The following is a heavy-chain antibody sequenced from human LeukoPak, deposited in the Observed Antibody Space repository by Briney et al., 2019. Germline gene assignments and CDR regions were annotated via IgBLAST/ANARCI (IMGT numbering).Heavy chain of an antibody. CDR3: ARKLGAVVTPGWAYDN. CDR1: GDSISSAFYY. Sequence: PSQTLFLTCTVPGDSISSAFYYWSWFSQHPGKGMEWIGHIYHSGTTDYNPSLKPRVSVSLATSRNQFSLKVYSVTAADTAVYYCARKLGAVVTPGWAYDNWGQGTMVTVSS. J-gene: IGHJ3*02. D-gene: IGHD4-23*01. CDR2: IYHSGTT. V-gene: IGHV4-31*03.